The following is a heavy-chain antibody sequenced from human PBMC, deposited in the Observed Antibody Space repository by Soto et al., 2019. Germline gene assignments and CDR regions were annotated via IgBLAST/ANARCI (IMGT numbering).Heavy chain of an antibody. J-gene: IGHJ5*02. D-gene: IGHD3-10*01. CDR2: IGTLSDT. CDR3: ARGRSFSYDSTPPPMFDP. CDR1: GFTFSTFD. Sequence: GGSLRLSCAGSGFTFSTFDIHWVHQAPGKGLEWVSGIGTLSDTFYAASVQGRFTISRQNPKNSVYLQMNSLRAGDTAFYCCARGRSFSYDSTPPPMFDPWGQGTLVTVSS. V-gene: IGHV3-13*01.